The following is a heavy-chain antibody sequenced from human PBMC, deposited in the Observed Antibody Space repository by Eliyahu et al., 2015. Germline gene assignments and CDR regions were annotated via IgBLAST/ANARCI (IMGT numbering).Heavy chain of an antibody. J-gene: IGHJ4*02. V-gene: IGHV3-21*01. CDR3: ATILTGYYREDSHYFDY. CDR1: GFPFXXXS. CDR2: ISSSSSYI. D-gene: IGHD3-9*01. Sequence: EVQLVESGGGLVKPGGSXRXSCAASGFPFXXXSMNWVRQAPGKGLEWVSSISSSSSYIYYADSVKGRFTISRDNAKNSLYLQMNSLRAEDTAVYYCATILTGYYREDSHYFDYWGQGTLVTVSS.